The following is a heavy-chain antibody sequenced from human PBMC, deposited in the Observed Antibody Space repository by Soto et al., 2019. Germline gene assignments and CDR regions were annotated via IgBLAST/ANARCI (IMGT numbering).Heavy chain of an antibody. Sequence: SETLSLTCTVSAASITSYSWSWFRQPPRKGLEWIGYISYSGSTNYNPSLNSRVTISTHTSNNQFSLRLNSVTSEDTAVYYCARAISIYGVVTYGMDVWGQGTTVTVSS. D-gene: IGHD3-3*01. CDR1: AASITSYS. CDR3: ARAISIYGVVTYGMDV. J-gene: IGHJ6*02. CDR2: ISYSGST. V-gene: IGHV4-59*01.